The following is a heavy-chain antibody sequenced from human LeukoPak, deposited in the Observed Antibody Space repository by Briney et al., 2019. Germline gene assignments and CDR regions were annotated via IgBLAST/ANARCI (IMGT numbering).Heavy chain of an antibody. CDR2: MYYSGST. V-gene: IGHV4-59*08. J-gene: IGHJ5*02. CDR3: ASALWSGFGWFDP. CDR1: GVSISSYY. Sequence: SETLSLTCSGSGVSISSYYWSWIRQPPGKGLEWIGYMYYSGSTNYNPSLKSRVTISGDTSKNQVSLKLSFVTAADTAVYYCASALWSGFGWFDPWGQGILVTVSS. D-gene: IGHD3-3*01.